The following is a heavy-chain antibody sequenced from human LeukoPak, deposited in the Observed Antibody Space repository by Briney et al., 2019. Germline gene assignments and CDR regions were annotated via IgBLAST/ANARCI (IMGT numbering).Heavy chain of an antibody. Sequence: PGGSLRLSCAASGFTFDDYAMHWVRQAPGKGLEWVSGISWNSGSIGYADSVKGRFTISRANAKNSLYLQMNSLRAEDTALYYCAKDKVAAAGVFDYWGQGTLVTVSS. D-gene: IGHD6-13*01. CDR3: AKDKVAAAGVFDY. CDR2: ISWNSGSI. J-gene: IGHJ4*02. CDR1: GFTFDDYA. V-gene: IGHV3-9*01.